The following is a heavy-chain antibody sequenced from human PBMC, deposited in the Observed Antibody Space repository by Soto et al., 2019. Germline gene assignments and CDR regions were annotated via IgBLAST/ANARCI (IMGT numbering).Heavy chain of an antibody. D-gene: IGHD3-16*02. Sequence: ASVKVSCKVSGYTLTELSMHWVRQAPGKGLEWMGGFDPEDGETIYAQKFQGRVPMTEDTSTDTAYMELSSLRSEDTAVYYCATYFYDYIWGSYRFDYWGQGTLVTVSS. CDR3: ATYFYDYIWGSYRFDY. CDR1: GYTLTELS. J-gene: IGHJ4*02. CDR2: FDPEDGET. V-gene: IGHV1-24*01.